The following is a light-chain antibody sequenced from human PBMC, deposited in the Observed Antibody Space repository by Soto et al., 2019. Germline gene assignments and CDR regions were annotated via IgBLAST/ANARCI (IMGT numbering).Light chain of an antibody. CDR3: SLYTSENTYV. V-gene: IGLV1-44*01. J-gene: IGLJ1*01. CDR1: SSNIGSNN. CDR2: SDN. Sequence: QSVLTQPPSASGTPGQRVTISCSGSSSNIGSNNVNWYQQLPGTAPKLLIYSDNQRPSGVPDRFSGSKSGNTASLTISGLQAADEADYYCSLYTSENTYVFGTGTKLTVL.